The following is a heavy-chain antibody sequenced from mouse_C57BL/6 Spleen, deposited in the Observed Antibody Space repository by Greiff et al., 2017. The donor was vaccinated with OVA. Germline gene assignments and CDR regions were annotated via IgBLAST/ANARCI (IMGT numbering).Heavy chain of an antibody. Sequence: VQLVESGAELVRPGASVKLSCKASGYTFTDYYINWVKQRPGQGLEWIARIYPGSGNTYYNEKFKGKATLTAEKSSSTAYMQLSSLTSEDSAVYFCARSDGNYWYFDVWGTGTTVTVSS. CDR1: GYTFTDYY. CDR3: ARSDGNYWYFDV. D-gene: IGHD2-1*01. CDR2: IYPGSGNT. V-gene: IGHV1-76*01. J-gene: IGHJ1*03.